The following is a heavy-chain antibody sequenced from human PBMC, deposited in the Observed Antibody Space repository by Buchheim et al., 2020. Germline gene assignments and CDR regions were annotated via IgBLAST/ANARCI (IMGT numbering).Heavy chain of an antibody. J-gene: IGHJ4*02. CDR1: GGSFSGYY. Sequence: QVQLQQWGAGLLKPSETLSLTCAVYGGSFSGYYWSWIRQPPGKGLEWIGEINHSGSTNYNPSLKSRVTILVDTSKNQFSLELSSVTGADTGVYYCARYRLNSGSYNYWGQGTL. CDR2: INHSGST. CDR3: ARYRLNSGSYNY. V-gene: IGHV4-34*01. D-gene: IGHD1-26*01.